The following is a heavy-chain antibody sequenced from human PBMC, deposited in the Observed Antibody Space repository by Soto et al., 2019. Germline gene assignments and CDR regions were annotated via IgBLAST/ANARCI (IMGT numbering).Heavy chain of an antibody. Sequence: SETLSLTCTVSGGSISSGGFYWTWIRHHPGKGLEWIGYIFYTGRTYYNPSLKSRITISVDTSKNQFSLKLSSVTAADTAVYYCERDRESDSRGDSFPFWGQGTMVTV. CDR3: ERDRESDSRGDSFPF. J-gene: IGHJ3*01. CDR2: IFYTGRT. D-gene: IGHD3-22*01. CDR1: GGSISSGGFY. V-gene: IGHV4-31*03.